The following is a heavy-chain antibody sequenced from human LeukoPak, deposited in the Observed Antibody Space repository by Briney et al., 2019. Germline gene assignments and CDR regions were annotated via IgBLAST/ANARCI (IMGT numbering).Heavy chain of an antibody. CDR1: GYSISSGYY. J-gene: IGHJ5*02. V-gene: IGHV4-38-2*01. Sequence: PSETLSLTCAVSGYSISSGYYWGWIRQPPGQGLEWIGSIYHSGSTDYNPSLKSRVTISVDTSKNQFSLKLSSVTAADTAVYYCARCRSPEGRWFDPWGQGTLVTVSS. CDR3: ARCRSPEGRWFDP. CDR2: IYHSGST. D-gene: IGHD6-6*01.